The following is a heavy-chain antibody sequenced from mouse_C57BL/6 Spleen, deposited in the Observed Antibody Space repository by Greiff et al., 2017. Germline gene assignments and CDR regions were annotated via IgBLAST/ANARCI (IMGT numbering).Heavy chain of an antibody. CDR2: IYPGSGST. V-gene: IGHV1-55*01. CDR3: ARWGPRYCFDY. CDR1: GYTFTSYW. J-gene: IGHJ2*01. Sequence: VQLQQPGAELVKPGASVKMSCKASGYTFTSYWITWVKQRPGRGLEWIGDIYPGSGSTNYNEQFKSKATLTVDTSSSTAYMQLSSLTSEDAAVYYCARWGPRYCFDYWGQGTTLTVSS.